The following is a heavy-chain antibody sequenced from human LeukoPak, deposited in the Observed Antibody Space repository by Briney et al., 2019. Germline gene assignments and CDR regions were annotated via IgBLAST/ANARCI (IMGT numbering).Heavy chain of an antibody. V-gene: IGHV4-39*01. CDR1: GGSISSSSYY. Sequence: SETLSLTCTVSGGSISSSSYYWGWIRQPPGKGLERIGSIYYSGSTYYNPSLKSRVTISVDTSKNQFSLKLSSVTAADTAVYYCAGGRGQIAAQYYYYYGMDVWGQGTTVTVSS. D-gene: IGHD6-6*01. J-gene: IGHJ6*02. CDR2: IYYSGST. CDR3: AGGRGQIAAQYYYYYGMDV.